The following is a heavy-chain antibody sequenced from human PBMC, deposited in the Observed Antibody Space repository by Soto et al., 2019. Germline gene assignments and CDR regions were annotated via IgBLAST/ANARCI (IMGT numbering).Heavy chain of an antibody. CDR2: IIPIFGTA. D-gene: IGHD6-6*01. J-gene: IGHJ4*02. V-gene: IGHV1-69*13. Sequence: GASVKVSCKASGGTFSSYAISWVRQAPGQGLEWMGGIIPIFGTANYAQKFQGRVTITADESTSTAYMELSSLRSEDTAVYYCAGEDHSSSHYTGTFDYWGQGTLVTVSS. CDR3: AGEDHSSSHYTGTFDY. CDR1: GGTFSSYA.